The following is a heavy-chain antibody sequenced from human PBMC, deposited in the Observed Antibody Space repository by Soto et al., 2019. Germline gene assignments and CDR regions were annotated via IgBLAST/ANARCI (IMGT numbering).Heavy chain of an antibody. CDR3: ARDREQWLVGYYFDY. CDR2: IWYDGSNI. Sequence: PGGSLRLSCAASGFTFSRYGMHWVRQAPGRALEWVAVIWYDGSNIYYADSVKGRFTISRDNSKDTLDLQMKSLRAEDTAVYYCARDREQWLVGYYFDYWGQGTLVTVSS. CDR1: GFTFSRYG. D-gene: IGHD6-19*01. J-gene: IGHJ4*02. V-gene: IGHV3-33*01.